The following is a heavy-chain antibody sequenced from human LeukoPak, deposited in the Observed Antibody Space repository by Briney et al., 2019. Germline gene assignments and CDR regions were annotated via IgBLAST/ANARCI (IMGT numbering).Heavy chain of an antibody. Sequence: TLSLTCTVSGGSISSGSYYWSWIRQPAGKGLEWIGRIYTSGSTNYNPSLKSRVTISVDTSKNQFSLKLSSVTAADTAVYYCAREITIFGDAFDIWGQGTMVTVSS. CDR3: AREITIFGDAFDI. D-gene: IGHD3-3*01. CDR2: IYTSGST. CDR1: GGSISSGSYY. V-gene: IGHV4-61*02. J-gene: IGHJ3*02.